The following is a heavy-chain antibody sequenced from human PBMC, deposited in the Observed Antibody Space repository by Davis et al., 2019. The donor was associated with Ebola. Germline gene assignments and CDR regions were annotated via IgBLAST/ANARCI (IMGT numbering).Heavy chain of an antibody. CDR1: GFTFRNYA. V-gene: IGHV3-23*01. D-gene: IGHD3-16*01. CDR2: ISGNGTIT. J-gene: IGHJ5*02. Sequence: PGGSLRLSCAASGFTFRNYAMTWVRQAPGKGLEWVSGISGNGTITTYADSVKGRFIISRDNSKNTVYLQMSSLRAADTAVYYCANHYGDLWGQGTPVTVSA. CDR3: ANHYGDL.